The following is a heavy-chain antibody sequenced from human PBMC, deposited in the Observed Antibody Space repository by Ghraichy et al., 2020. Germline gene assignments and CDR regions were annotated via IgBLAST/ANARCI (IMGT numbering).Heavy chain of an antibody. CDR2: ISGSGGST. Sequence: GGSLRLSCAASGFTFSSHTMSWVLQAPGKGLEWVSGISGSGGSTYYADSVEGRFTISRDKSKNTLYLQMNSLRVEDTAVYYCAKGRRGGCSSASCYPFDCWGQGTLVTVSS. J-gene: IGHJ4*02. D-gene: IGHD2-2*01. CDR1: GFTFSSHT. V-gene: IGHV3-23*01. CDR3: AKGRRGGCSSASCYPFDC.